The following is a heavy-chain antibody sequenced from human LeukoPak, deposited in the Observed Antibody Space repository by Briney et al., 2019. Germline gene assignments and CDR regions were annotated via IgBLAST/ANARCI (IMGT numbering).Heavy chain of an antibody. CDR3: ARVRLDYYDSSGYYFDY. Sequence: SETLSLTCTVSGVSISSSSYYWGWIRQPPGKGLEWIGSIYYSGSTYYNPSLKSRVTISVDTSKNQFSLKLSSVTAADTAVYYCARVRLDYYDSSGYYFDYWGQGTLVTVSS. CDR1: GVSISSSSYY. V-gene: IGHV4-39*07. J-gene: IGHJ4*02. D-gene: IGHD3-22*01. CDR2: IYYSGST.